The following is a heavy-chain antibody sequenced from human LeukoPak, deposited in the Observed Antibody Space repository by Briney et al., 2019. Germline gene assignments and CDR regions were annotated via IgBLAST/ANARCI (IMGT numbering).Heavy chain of an antibody. Sequence: GASVKVSCKISGFTLSGLSIHWVREAPGEGLEWMGGFDSENNKMVYSQKFQGRVTMTEDTSADTAYIELTSLRSEDTNVYFCATDRVYRSSGRSWGFFDYWGQGTLVIVSS. J-gene: IGHJ4*02. V-gene: IGHV1-24*01. CDR1: GFTLSGLS. CDR2: FDSENNKM. D-gene: IGHD6-19*01. CDR3: ATDRVYRSSGRSWGFFDY.